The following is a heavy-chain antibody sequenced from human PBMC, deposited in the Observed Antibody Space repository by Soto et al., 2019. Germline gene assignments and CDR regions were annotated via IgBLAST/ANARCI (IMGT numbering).Heavy chain of an antibody. Sequence: GGSLRLSCAASGFTFSSYGMHWVRQAPGKGLEWVAVIWYDGSNKYYADSVKGRFTISRDNSKNTLYLQMNSLRAEDTAVYYCARAGVRHDYVYGDWGQGTLVTVSS. CDR3: ARAGVRHDYVYGD. J-gene: IGHJ4*02. CDR2: IWYDGSNK. V-gene: IGHV3-33*01. CDR1: GFTFSSYG. D-gene: IGHD4-17*01.